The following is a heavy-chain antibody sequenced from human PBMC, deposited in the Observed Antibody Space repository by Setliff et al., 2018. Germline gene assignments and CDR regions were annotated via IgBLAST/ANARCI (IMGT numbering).Heavy chain of an antibody. J-gene: IGHJ4*02. CDR3: ARTGTYRYFDY. Sequence: PSETLSLTCSVSGGSITRRTYYWAWIRQPPGKGLEWIGRIHYRGTTYSNASLASRLTISVDTAKNQFSLKLTSVTAADTAVYYCARTGTYRYFDYWGQGTRVTVSS. CDR2: IHYRGTT. D-gene: IGHD1-1*01. CDR1: GGSITRRTYY. V-gene: IGHV4-39*01.